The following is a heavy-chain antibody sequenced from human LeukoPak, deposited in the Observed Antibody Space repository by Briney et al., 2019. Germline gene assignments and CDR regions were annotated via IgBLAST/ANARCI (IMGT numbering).Heavy chain of an antibody. CDR3: ARADPKRGSFDP. D-gene: IGHD3-10*01. J-gene: IGHJ5*02. CDR1: GGSFSGYY. Sequence: PSETLSLICAVSGGSFSGYYWSWIRQPPGKGLEWIGEINHSGSTNYNPSLKSRVTISVDTSKNQFSLKLSSVTAADTAVYYCARADPKRGSFDPWGQGTLVTVSS. V-gene: IGHV4-34*01. CDR2: INHSGST.